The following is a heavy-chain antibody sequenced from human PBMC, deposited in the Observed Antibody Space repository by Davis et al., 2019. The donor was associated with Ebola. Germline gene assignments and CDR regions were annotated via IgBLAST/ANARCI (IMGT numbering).Heavy chain of an antibody. CDR2: IHRAGTT. Sequence: GGSLRLSCAASGFTVRSDYMGWVRQAPGKGLEWVSLIHRAGTTYYAGSVRGRFTISRDNSRNTLYRQMNSLRVEDTALYYCAPEPSIGESWGQGTLVTVSS. V-gene: IGHV3-53*01. D-gene: IGHD3-10*01. J-gene: IGHJ5*02. CDR3: APEPSIGES. CDR1: GFTVRSDY.